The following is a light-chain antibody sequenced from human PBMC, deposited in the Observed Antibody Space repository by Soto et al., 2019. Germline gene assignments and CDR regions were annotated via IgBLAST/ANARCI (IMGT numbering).Light chain of an antibody. Sequence: QAVVTQEPSLTVSPGGTVTLTYGSSTGAVTSGHYPYWIQHKPGQAPRTLPFDTNKKHSWTPARFSGSLLGGKAALTLSGAQPEDEAEYFCLLSYSGAAVFGGGTQRTVL. CDR2: DTN. CDR3: LLSYSGAAV. CDR1: TGAVTSGHY. V-gene: IGLV7-46*01. J-gene: IGLJ7*01.